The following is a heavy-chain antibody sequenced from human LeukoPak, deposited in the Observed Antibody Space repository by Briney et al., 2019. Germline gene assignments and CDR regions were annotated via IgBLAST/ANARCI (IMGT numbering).Heavy chain of an antibody. J-gene: IGHJ3*02. CDR3: ARDGYGTWGFDI. Sequence: KPSETLSLTCTVSGGSISSSGYYWGWIRQPPGKGLEWIGSIYYSGSTYYSPSLKSRVTVSEDTSKNQFSLKLTSVTAADSAVYYCARDGYGTWGFDIWGQGTMVTVSS. CDR1: GGSISSSGYY. V-gene: IGHV4-39*07. D-gene: IGHD6-13*01. CDR2: IYYSGST.